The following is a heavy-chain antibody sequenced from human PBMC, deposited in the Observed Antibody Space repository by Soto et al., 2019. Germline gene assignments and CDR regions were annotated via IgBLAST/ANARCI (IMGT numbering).Heavy chain of an antibody. V-gene: IGHV3-15*01. D-gene: IGHD3-3*01. Sequence: GGSLRLSCAASGFTFSNAWMSWVRQAPGKGLEWVGRNKSKTDGGTTDYAAPVKGRFTISRDDSKNTLYLQMNSLKTEDSAVYYCTTDIKPWMNIWGQGTMVTVSS. CDR1: GFTFSNAW. J-gene: IGHJ3*02. CDR2: NKSKTDGGTT. CDR3: TTDIKPWMNI.